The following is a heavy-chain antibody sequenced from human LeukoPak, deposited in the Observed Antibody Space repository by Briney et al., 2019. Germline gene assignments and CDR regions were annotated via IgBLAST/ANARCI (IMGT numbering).Heavy chain of an antibody. CDR1: GFIFNNYG. V-gene: IGHV3-23*01. J-gene: IGHJ4*02. Sequence: GGSLRLSCAASGFIFNNYGLVWVRQAPGKGLEWVAAISNDGGGTTYADFVKGRFSVARDNSKNTLFLQMNSLRAEDTALYYCAKGSSGYFFDLWGQGTLVTVSS. CDR2: ISNDGGGT. CDR3: AKGSSGYFFDL. D-gene: IGHD3-22*01.